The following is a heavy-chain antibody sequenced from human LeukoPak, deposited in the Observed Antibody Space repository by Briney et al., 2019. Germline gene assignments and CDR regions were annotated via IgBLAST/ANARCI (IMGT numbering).Heavy chain of an antibody. V-gene: IGHV3-7*01. CDR2: IKQDGSER. CDR1: GFTFTKYC. D-gene: IGHD3-3*01. J-gene: IGHJ4*02. CDR3: ARENWAPYD. Sequence: PGGSLRLSCAASGFTFTKYCMTWVRQAPGKGLEWVANIKQDGSERNYVGTVKGRFIISRDNAKNLLYLQMNSLRAEDTAVYYCARENWAPYDWGQGTLVTVSS.